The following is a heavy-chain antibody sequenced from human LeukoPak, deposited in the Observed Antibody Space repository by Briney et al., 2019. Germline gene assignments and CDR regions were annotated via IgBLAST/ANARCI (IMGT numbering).Heavy chain of an antibody. CDR2: ITAYNGNT. J-gene: IGHJ4*02. CDR3: ARHSSGRYWGYFDY. V-gene: IGHV1-18*01. Sequence: ASVKVSCKASGYTFTGYGISWVRQAPGQGLEWMGWITAYNGNTNYGRKLQGRVTMTTDTSTSTAYMELRSLRSDDTAVYYCARHSSGRYWGYFDYWGQGTLVTVSS. D-gene: IGHD1-26*01. CDR1: GYTFTGYG.